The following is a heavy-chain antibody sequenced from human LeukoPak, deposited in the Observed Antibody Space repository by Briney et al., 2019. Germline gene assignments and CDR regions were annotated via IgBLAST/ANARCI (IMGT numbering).Heavy chain of an antibody. CDR3: ARAKWVKWLYRFGAFDI. J-gene: IGHJ3*02. CDR2: IYTSGST. V-gene: IGHV4-4*07. CDR1: GGSISSYY. D-gene: IGHD3-22*01. Sequence: PSETLSLTCTVSGGSISSYYWSWIRQPAGKGLEWIGRIYTSGSTNYNPSLKSRVTMSVDTSKNQFSLKLSSVTAADTAVYYCARAKWVKWLYRFGAFDIWGQGTMVTVSS.